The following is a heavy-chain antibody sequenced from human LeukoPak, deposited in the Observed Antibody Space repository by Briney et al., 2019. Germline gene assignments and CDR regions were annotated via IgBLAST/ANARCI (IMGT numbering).Heavy chain of an antibody. J-gene: IGHJ6*02. Sequence: GASVKVSCKASGGTFSSYAISWVRQAPGQGLEWMGGIIPIFGTANYAQKLQGRVTITADESTSTAYMELSSLRSEDTAVYYCASLYKSTRRGGYNQGYYYYGMDVWGQGTTVTVSS. CDR1: GGTFSSYA. V-gene: IGHV1-69*13. CDR3: ASLYKSTRRGGYNQGYYYYGMDV. D-gene: IGHD5-24*01. CDR2: IIPIFGTA.